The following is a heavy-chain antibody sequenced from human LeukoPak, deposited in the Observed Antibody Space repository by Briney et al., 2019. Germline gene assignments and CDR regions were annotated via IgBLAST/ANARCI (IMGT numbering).Heavy chain of an antibody. Sequence: GGSLRLSCTASGFTFGDYAMSWIRQAPGKGLEWVGFIRSKAYGETADYAASVKGRFTILRDDSKAIAYLQMNSLKTEDTAVYHCTRDRGAYNLYDYWGQGTLVTVSS. CDR3: TRDRGAYNLYDY. CDR1: GFTFGDYA. V-gene: IGHV3-49*03. CDR2: IRSKAYGETA. J-gene: IGHJ4*02. D-gene: IGHD1-1*01.